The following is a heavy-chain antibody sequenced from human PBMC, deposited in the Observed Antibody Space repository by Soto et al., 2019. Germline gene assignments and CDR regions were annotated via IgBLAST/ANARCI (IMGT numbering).Heavy chain of an antibody. D-gene: IGHD3-22*01. Sequence: AGGSQRLSYAAPELHIRSLAGSWVRQEHGEGVGWVSALSGSGGSTYYEDSVKGRFTISRDNSKNTLYLQMNSLRAEDTAVYYCAKDLPYYYDSRGYYYAPYYYYGMDFWGQGTTVTVSS. CDR1: ELHIRSLA. V-gene: IGHV3-23*01. CDR2: LSGSGGST. J-gene: IGHJ6*02. CDR3: AKDLPYYYDSRGYYYAPYYYYGMDF.